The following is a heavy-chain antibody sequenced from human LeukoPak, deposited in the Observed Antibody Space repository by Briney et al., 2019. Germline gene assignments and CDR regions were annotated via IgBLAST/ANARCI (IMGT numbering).Heavy chain of an antibody. CDR2: INPSGGST. J-gene: IGHJ4*02. D-gene: IGHD3-22*01. Sequence: ASVKVSCKASGYTFTSYYMHWVRQAPGQGLEWMEIINPSGGSTSYAQKFQGRVTMTRDTSTSTVYMELSSLRSEDTAVYYCAREDSSGYSEKGLDYWGQGTLVTVSS. CDR3: AREDSSGYSEKGLDY. V-gene: IGHV1-46*01. CDR1: GYTFTSYY.